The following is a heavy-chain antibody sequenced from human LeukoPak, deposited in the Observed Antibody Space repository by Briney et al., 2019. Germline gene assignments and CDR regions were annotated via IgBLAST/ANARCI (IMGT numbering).Heavy chain of an antibody. J-gene: IGHJ4*02. Sequence: PGGSLRLSCAASGFTFSSYAMSWVRQAPGKGLEWVSVISGSGGNTYYADSVKGRFTISRDNSKNTLYLQLNSLRAEDTAVYYCAKLPNLGDCLDYWGQGTLVTVSS. V-gene: IGHV3-23*01. CDR1: GFTFSSYA. D-gene: IGHD2-21*01. CDR2: ISGSGGNT. CDR3: AKLPNLGDCLDY.